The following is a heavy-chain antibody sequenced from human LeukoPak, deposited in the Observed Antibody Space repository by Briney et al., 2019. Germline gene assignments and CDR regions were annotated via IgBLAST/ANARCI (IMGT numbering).Heavy chain of an antibody. CDR2: IYYSGST. J-gene: IGHJ6*02. Sequence: SQTLSLTCTVSGGSISSGDYYWSWIRQPPGKGLEWIGYIYYSGSTNYNPSLKSRVTISVDTSKNQFSLKLSSVTAADTAVYYCARRRYFDWLRYYGMDVWGQGTTVTVSS. V-gene: IGHV4-30-4*01. CDR3: ARRRYFDWLRYYGMDV. D-gene: IGHD3-9*01. CDR1: GGSISSGDYY.